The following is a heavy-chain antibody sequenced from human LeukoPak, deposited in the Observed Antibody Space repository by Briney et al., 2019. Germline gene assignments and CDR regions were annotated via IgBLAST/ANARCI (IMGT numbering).Heavy chain of an antibody. V-gene: IGHV4-59*01. Sequence: PSETLSLTCTVSGGSINSYYWSWIRQPPGKGLEWIGYIFSAGSTNYNPSLKSRVTISVDMSKNQFSLKLNSMTAADTAVYYCARGTRAGLVPFDPWGQGTLITVSS. CDR3: ARGTRAGLVPFDP. J-gene: IGHJ5*02. D-gene: IGHD1-7*01. CDR1: GGSINSYY. CDR2: IFSAGST.